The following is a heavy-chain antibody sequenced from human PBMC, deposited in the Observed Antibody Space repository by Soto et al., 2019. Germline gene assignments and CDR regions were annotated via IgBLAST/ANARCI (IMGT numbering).Heavy chain of an antibody. V-gene: IGHV4-34*01. CDR1: GGSFSGYY. J-gene: IGHJ5*02. Sequence: SETLSLTCAVYGGSFSGYYWSWIRQPPGKGLEWIGEINHSGSTNYNPSLKSRVTISVDTSKNQFSLKLSSVTAADTAVYYCARGRGDLTWIQLWRTHQDNWFDPWGQGTLVTVSS. CDR2: INHSGST. CDR3: ARGRGDLTWIQLWRTHQDNWFDP. D-gene: IGHD5-18*01.